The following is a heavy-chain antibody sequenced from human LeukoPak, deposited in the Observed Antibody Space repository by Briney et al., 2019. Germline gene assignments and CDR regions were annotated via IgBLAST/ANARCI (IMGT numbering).Heavy chain of an antibody. D-gene: IGHD4-17*01. CDR2: IYTSGST. CDR1: GGSISSYY. V-gene: IGHV4-4*07. Sequence: SETLSLTCTVSGGSISSYYWSWIRQPAAKGLEWIGRIYTSGSTNYNPSLKSRVPMSVDTSKNQFSLKLSSVTAADTAVYYCARDSTTRAFDIWGQATMVTVRS. J-gene: IGHJ3*02. CDR3: ARDSTTRAFDI.